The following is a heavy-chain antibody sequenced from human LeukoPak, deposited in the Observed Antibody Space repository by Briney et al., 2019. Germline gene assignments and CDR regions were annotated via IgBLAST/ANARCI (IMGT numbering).Heavy chain of an antibody. V-gene: IGHV3-30*04. Sequence: PGGSLRLSYAASGFTFSSYVMHWVRQAPGKGLEWVAIISYDGSNEYYADSVKGRFTISRDNSKNTLYLQMNSLRAADTAVYYCARDGMTDWAFDYWGQGTLVTVSS. J-gene: IGHJ4*02. CDR2: ISYDGSNE. CDR3: ARDGMTDWAFDY. D-gene: IGHD1-1*01. CDR1: GFTFSSYV.